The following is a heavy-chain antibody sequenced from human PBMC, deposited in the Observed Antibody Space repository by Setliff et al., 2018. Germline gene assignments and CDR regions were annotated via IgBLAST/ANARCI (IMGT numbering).Heavy chain of an antibody. Sequence: PSETLSLTCTVSSGSIINYYWSWIRQPPGRPLEWIGYIKYDGTTDYNPSLDSRVTMSVDTSKNQFSLKLKSVTAADTAMYYCARHDYYDSSGYNWFDPWGQGTLVTVSS. D-gene: IGHD3-22*01. CDR2: IKYDGTT. CDR1: SGSIINYY. J-gene: IGHJ5*02. CDR3: ARHDYYDSSGYNWFDP. V-gene: IGHV4-59*01.